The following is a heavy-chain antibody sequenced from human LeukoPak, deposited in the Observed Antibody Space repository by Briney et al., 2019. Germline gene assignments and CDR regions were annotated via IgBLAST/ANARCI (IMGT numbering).Heavy chain of an antibody. CDR3: ARDGDTAPFDY. D-gene: IGHD5-18*01. V-gene: IGHV4-31*03. CDR2: IYYSGST. J-gene: IGHJ4*02. Sequence: SETLSLTCTVSGGSISSGGYYWSWIRQHPGKGLEWIGYIYYSGSTYYNPSLKSRVTISVDTSKNQFSLKLSSVTAADTAVYYCARDGDTAPFDYWGQGTLVTVSS. CDR1: GGSISSGGYY.